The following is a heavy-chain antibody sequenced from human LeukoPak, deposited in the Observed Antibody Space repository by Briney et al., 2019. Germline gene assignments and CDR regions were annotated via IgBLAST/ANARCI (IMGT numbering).Heavy chain of an antibody. Sequence: PGGSLRLSCAASGFTFSSYGMHWVRQAPGKGLEWVAVIWYDGSNKYYADSVKGRFTISRDNSKNTLYLQMNSLRAGDTAVYYCARDHDILTGLDYWGQGTLVTVSS. CDR2: IWYDGSNK. D-gene: IGHD3-9*01. CDR3: ARDHDILTGLDY. CDR1: GFTFSSYG. J-gene: IGHJ4*02. V-gene: IGHV3-33*01.